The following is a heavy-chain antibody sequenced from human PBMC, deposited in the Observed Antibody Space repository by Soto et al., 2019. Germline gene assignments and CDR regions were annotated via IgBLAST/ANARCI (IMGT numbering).Heavy chain of an antibody. Sequence: QVQLQESGPGLVKPSGTLSLTCAVSGDSISSDTWWSWVRQPPGKGLEWIGEIHHSGRTNYNPSLKSRVTILGEKSKNQVSLELSSMTAADTAVYYCARGGDWQFDYWGQGTLVTVSS. CDR1: GDSISSDTW. CDR2: IHHSGRT. J-gene: IGHJ4*02. D-gene: IGHD2-21*02. V-gene: IGHV4-4*02. CDR3: ARGGDWQFDY.